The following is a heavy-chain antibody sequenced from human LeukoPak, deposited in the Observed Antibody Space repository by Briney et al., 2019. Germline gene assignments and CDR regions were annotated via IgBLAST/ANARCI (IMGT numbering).Heavy chain of an antibody. CDR2: IYSGGST. CDR1: GFTVSSNY. J-gene: IGHJ3*02. Sequence: GGSLRLSCAASGFTVSSNYMSWVRQAPGKGLEWVSVIYSGGSTYYADSVKGRFTISRDNSKNTLYLQMNSPRAEDTAVYYCARVTRDAFDIWGQGTMVTVSS. CDR3: ARVTRDAFDI. D-gene: IGHD3-16*01. V-gene: IGHV3-53*01.